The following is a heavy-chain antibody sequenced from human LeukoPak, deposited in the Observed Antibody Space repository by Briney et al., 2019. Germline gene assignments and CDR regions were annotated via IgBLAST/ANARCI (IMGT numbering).Heavy chain of an antibody. CDR1: GASIYNYF. CDR2: IYHSGST. Sequence: PSETLSLTCTVSGASIYNYFWSWVRQTPGKGLEWIGYIYHSGSTNYNPSLESRVTMSIDMWADQFSLKLTSVTAADTAVYFCARGDSSPSHYYYYMDVWGKGTTVTVSS. V-gene: IGHV4-59*01. D-gene: IGHD2-21*02. J-gene: IGHJ6*03. CDR3: ARGDSSPSHYYYYMDV.